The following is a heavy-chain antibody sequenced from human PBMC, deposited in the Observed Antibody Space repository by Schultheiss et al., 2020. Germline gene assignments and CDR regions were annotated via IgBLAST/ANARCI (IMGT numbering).Heavy chain of an antibody. CDR1: GFTFNLAW. Sequence: GGSLRLSCEASGFTFNLAWMSWVRQAPGKGLEWVGRIKSKPDGVTTDYGAPVKDRFTISRDDSKNTLFLQMNSLKPEDTAVYYCTTLLHDFWSGYYASGDWYFDLWGRGTLVTVSS. V-gene: IGHV3-15*01. J-gene: IGHJ2*01. CDR3: TTLLHDFWSGYYASGDWYFDL. CDR2: IKSKPDGVTT. D-gene: IGHD3-3*01.